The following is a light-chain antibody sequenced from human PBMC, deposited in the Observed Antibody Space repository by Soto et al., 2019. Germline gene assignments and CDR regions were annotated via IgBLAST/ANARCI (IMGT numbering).Light chain of an antibody. CDR1: QGISNY. Sequence: DIQLTQSPSSLSASVGDRVTITCRASQGISNYVAWYQQKPGKAPKLLIYAASTLQSGVPSRFSGSGSGTDFTLSISSLQPEDFATYYCLRLSHAFGGGTKVDIK. CDR3: LRLSHA. J-gene: IGKJ4*01. V-gene: IGKV1-9*01. CDR2: AAS.